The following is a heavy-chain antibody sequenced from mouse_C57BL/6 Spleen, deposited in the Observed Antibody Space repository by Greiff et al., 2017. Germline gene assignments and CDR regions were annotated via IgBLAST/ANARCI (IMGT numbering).Heavy chain of an antibody. CDR3: TRRYYFDY. CDR2: IRNKANNHAT. Sequence: EVMLVESGGGLVQPGGSMKLSCAASGFTFSDAWMDWVRQSPEKGLEWGAEIRNKANNHATYYAESVKGRFTISRDDSKSSVYLQMNSLRAEDTGIYYCTRRYYFDYWGQGTTLTVSS. V-gene: IGHV6-6*01. CDR1: GFTFSDAW. J-gene: IGHJ2*01.